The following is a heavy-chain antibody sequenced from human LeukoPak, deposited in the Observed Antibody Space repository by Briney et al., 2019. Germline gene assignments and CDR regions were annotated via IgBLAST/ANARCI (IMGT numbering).Heavy chain of an antibody. Sequence: ASVKVSCKASGYTFTGYYMHWVRQAPGQGLEWMGWINPNSGGTNYAQKFQGRVTMTRDTSISTAYMELSRLRSDDTAVYYCVNDWLSPNSFDYWGQGTLVTVSS. V-gene: IGHV1-2*02. J-gene: IGHJ4*02. CDR3: VNDWLSPNSFDY. D-gene: IGHD3-9*01. CDR2: INPNSGGT. CDR1: GYTFTGYY.